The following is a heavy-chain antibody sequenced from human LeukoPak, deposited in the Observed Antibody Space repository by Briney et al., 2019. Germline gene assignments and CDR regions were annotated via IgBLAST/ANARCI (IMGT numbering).Heavy chain of an antibody. CDR1: GYTFTNYG. CDR3: VRGGVSNSWYRTPDY. J-gene: IGHJ4*02. V-gene: IGHV1-18*01. Sequence: ASVKVSCKASGYTFTNYGLSWARQAPGQGLEWMGWISTYNGNTNYAQKFQGRVTMTTDTTTSTGYMEMRSLRSDDTAVYYCVRGGVSNSWYRTPDYWGQGTLVTVSS. D-gene: IGHD6-13*01. CDR2: ISTYNGNT.